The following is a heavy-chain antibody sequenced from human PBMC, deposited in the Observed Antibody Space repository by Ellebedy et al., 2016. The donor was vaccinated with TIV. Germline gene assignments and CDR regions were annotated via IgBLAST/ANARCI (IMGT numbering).Heavy chain of an antibody. CDR3: ARDHPGYYDSSGYIDY. V-gene: IGHV3-30*03. D-gene: IGHD3-22*01. CDR2: ISYDGSNK. Sequence: GGSLRLSXAASGFTFSSYGMHWVRQAPGKGLEWVAVISYDGSNKYYADSVKGRFTISRDNSKNTLYLQMNSLRAEDTAVYYCARDHPGYYDSSGYIDYWGQGTLVTVSS. J-gene: IGHJ4*02. CDR1: GFTFSSYG.